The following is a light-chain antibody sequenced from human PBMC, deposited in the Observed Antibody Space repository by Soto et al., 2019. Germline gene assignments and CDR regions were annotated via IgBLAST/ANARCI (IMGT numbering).Light chain of an antibody. CDR1: QGISSA. CDR2: DAS. Sequence: AIQLTQSPSSLSASVGDRVTITCRAIQGISSALDWYQQKPGKAPKLLIYDASSLESGVPSRFRGSGSGTDFTLTISSLPPEDFALYYCQQYNNSPLTFGGGTKVDIK. V-gene: IGKV1D-13*01. CDR3: QQYNNSPLT. J-gene: IGKJ4*01.